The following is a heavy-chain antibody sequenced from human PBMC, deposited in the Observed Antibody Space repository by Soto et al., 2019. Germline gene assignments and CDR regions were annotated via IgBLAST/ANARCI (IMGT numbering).Heavy chain of an antibody. CDR1: GGTFSSYA. J-gene: IGHJ6*02. V-gene: IGHV1-69*13. D-gene: IGHD2-2*01. CDR2: IIPIFGTA. Sequence: ASVKVSCKASGGTFSSYAISWVRQAPGQGLEWMGGIIPIFGTANYAQKFQGRVTITADESTSTAYMELSSLRSEDTAVYYCAREGCSSTSCYLPGYYYYGMDVWGQGTTVTVS. CDR3: AREGCSSTSCYLPGYYYYGMDV.